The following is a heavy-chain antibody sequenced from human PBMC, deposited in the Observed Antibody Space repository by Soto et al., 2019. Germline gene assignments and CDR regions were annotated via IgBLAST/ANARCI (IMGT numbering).Heavy chain of an antibody. V-gene: IGHV3-30*18. J-gene: IGHJ4*02. Sequence: VQLVESGGGVVRPGRTLRLSCEASEFAFSDYAMHWVRQAPGKGLEWVAVVSHDGRNTHYPDSWKGRFTISGAISKNTVPLEMTSLRAEDTAVYYCAKGGRQWLVTSDFNYWGQGALVTVSS. CDR1: EFAFSDYA. CDR2: VSHDGRNT. CDR3: AKGGRQWLVTSDFNY. D-gene: IGHD6-19*01.